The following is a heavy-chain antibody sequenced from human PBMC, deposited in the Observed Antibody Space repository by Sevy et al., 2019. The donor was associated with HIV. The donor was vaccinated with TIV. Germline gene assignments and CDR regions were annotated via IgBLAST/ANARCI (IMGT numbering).Heavy chain of an antibody. CDR2: TRNKANSYTT. D-gene: IGHD3-3*01. Sequence: GGSLRLSCAASGFTFSDHYMDWVRQAPGKGLEWVGRTRNKANSYTTEYAESVKGRFTISRDDSKNSLYLQMNSLKTEDTAVYYCARDKITIFGVVIFFDYWGQGTLVTVSS. J-gene: IGHJ4*02. CDR3: ARDKITIFGVVIFFDY. CDR1: GFTFSDHY. V-gene: IGHV3-72*01.